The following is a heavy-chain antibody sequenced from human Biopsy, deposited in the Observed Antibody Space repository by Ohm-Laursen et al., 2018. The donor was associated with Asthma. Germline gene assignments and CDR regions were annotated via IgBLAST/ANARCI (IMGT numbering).Heavy chain of an antibody. Sequence: GSLRLSRAASGFAVSRDHMFWVRQAPGKGREWVSVIYSGGTSHTADPVRGRFTISNDYSKYPLYLQMHSLRAEDTAVYYCSRGDSSNWSHYYFDYWGQGTLVTVSS. D-gene: IGHD3-22*01. CDR1: GFAVSRDH. J-gene: IGHJ4*02. V-gene: IGHV3-53*01. CDR3: SRGDSSNWSHYYFDY. CDR2: IYSGGTS.